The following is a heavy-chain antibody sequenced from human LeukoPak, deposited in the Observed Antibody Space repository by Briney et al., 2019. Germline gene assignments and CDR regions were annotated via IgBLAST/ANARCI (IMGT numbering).Heavy chain of an antibody. D-gene: IGHD6-13*01. Sequence: SVKASCKASGGTFSSYAISWVRQAPGQGLEWMGGIIPIFGTANYAQKFQGRVTITADESTSTAYMELSSLRSEDTAVYYCARQIIAEPDYFDYWGQGTLVTVSS. J-gene: IGHJ4*02. CDR3: ARQIIAEPDYFDY. V-gene: IGHV1-69*01. CDR2: IIPIFGTA. CDR1: GGTFSSYA.